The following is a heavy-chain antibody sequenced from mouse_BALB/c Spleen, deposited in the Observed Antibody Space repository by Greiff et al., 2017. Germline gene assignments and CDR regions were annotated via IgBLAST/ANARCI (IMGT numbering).Heavy chain of an antibody. D-gene: IGHD3-1*01. Sequence: EVQGVESGGGLVQPGGSLKLSCAASGFTFSSYTMSWVRQTPEKRLEWVAYISNGGGSTYYPDTVKGRFTISRDNAKNTLYLQMSSLKSEDTAMYYCARHISSGYQTAWFAYWGQGTLVTVSA. J-gene: IGHJ3*01. CDR2: ISNGGGST. V-gene: IGHV5-12-2*01. CDR3: ARHISSGYQTAWFAY. CDR1: GFTFSSYT.